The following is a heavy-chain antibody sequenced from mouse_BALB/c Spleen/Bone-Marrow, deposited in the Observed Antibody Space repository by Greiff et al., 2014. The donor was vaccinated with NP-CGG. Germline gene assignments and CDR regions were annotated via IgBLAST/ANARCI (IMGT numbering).Heavy chain of an antibody. CDR1: GYTFTDYN. Sequence: EVKLVESGPELVKPGASVKISRKASGYTFTDYNMHWVQQSHGKSLEWIGYIYPYNGGTGYNQKFKSKATLTVDNSSSTAYMELRSLTSEDSAVYYCARRFITTAAWFAYWGQGTLVTVSA. V-gene: IGHV1S29*02. D-gene: IGHD1-2*01. CDR3: ARRFITTAAWFAY. J-gene: IGHJ3*01. CDR2: IYPYNGGT.